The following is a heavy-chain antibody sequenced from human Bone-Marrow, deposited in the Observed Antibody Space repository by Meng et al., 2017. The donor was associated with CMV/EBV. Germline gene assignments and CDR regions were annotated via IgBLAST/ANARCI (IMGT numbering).Heavy chain of an antibody. V-gene: IGHV3-74*01. J-gene: IGHJ5*01. Sequence: GESLKISCTASGLTFSSYWMHWVRQAPGKGLVWVSRINSDGSSTSYADSVKGRFTISRDNAKNTLYLQMNSLRAEDTAVYYCAIDPRDIVRRRIDPWGQGTLVTGSS. D-gene: IGHD5-12*01. CDR3: AIDPRDIVRRRIDP. CDR1: GLTFSSYW. CDR2: INSDGSST.